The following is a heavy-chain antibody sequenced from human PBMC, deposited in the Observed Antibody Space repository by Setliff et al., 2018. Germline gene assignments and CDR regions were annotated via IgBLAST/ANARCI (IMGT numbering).Heavy chain of an antibody. Sequence: SETLSLTCTVSGASINNSLNYWAWIRQPPGQGLEWIGLIYDTGSTYYNPSLKSRVTISVDNAKNTLYLQMNSLRAEDTAVYYCARAPTVYYYDSSGYYAFDYWGQGTLVTVSS. V-gene: IGHV4-39*01. J-gene: IGHJ4*02. D-gene: IGHD3-22*01. CDR2: IYDTGST. CDR3: ARAPTVYYYDSSGYYAFDY. CDR1: GASINNSLNY.